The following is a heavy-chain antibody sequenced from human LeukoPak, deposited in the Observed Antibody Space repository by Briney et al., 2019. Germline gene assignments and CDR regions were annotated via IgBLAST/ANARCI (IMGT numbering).Heavy chain of an antibody. Sequence: SETLSLTCTVSGGSISSYYWSWIRQPPGKGLEWIGYIYYSGSTNYNPSLKSRVTISVDTSKNQFSLKLSSVTAADTAVYYCARQGNIFDGMDVWGQGTTVTVSS. CDR1: GGSISSYY. V-gene: IGHV4-59*08. J-gene: IGHJ6*02. CDR3: ARQGNIFDGMDV. D-gene: IGHD2/OR15-2a*01. CDR2: IYYSGST.